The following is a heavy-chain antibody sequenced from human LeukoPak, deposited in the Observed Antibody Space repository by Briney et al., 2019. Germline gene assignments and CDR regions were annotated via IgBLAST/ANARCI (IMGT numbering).Heavy chain of an antibody. CDR3: ARAGTSSWYRNY. CDR2: IYYSGST. CDR1: GGSISSYY. Sequence: SETLSLTCTVSGGSISSYYWSWIRQPPGKGLEWIGYIYYSGSTNYNPSLKSRVTISVDTSKNQFSLKLTSVTAADTAVYYCARAGTSSWYRNYWGQGTLATVSS. V-gene: IGHV4-59*01. J-gene: IGHJ4*02. D-gene: IGHD6-13*01.